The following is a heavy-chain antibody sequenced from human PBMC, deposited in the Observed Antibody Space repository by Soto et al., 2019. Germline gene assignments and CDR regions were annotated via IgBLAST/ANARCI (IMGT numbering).Heavy chain of an antibody. CDR1: GFTFSSYG. CDR2: LSYDGSNK. D-gene: IGHD6-13*01. J-gene: IGHJ4*02. V-gene: IGHV3-30*18. CDR3: AKAPYSSSSFPDY. Sequence: QVQLLESGGGVVQPGRSLRLSCAASGFTFSSYGMHWVRQAPGKGLEWVAVLSYDGSNKYYADSVKGRFTISRDNSKNTLYLQMNSLRAEDTAVYYCAKAPYSSSSFPDYWGQGTLVTVSS.